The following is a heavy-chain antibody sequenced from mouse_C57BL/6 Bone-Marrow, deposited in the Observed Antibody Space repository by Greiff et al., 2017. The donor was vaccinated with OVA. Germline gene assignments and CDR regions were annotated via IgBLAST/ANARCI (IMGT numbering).Heavy chain of an antibody. CDR2: IYPGSGRT. D-gene: IGHD1-1*01. CDR1: GYTFTSYW. CDR3: ARTGITTVEGDFAMDY. V-gene: IGHV1-55*01. J-gene: IGHJ4*01. Sequence: QVQLQQSGAELVKPGASVKMSCKASGYTFTSYWITWVKQRPGQGLEWIGDIYPGSGRTNYNEKFKSKATLTVDTSSSTAYMQLRSLTSEDSAVYYCARTGITTVEGDFAMDYWGQGTSVTGSS.